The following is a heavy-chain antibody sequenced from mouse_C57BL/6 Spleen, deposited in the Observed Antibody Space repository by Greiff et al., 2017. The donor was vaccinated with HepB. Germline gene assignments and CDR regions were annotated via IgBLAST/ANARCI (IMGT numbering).Heavy chain of an antibody. J-gene: IGHJ3*01. Sequence: VQLQQSGAELVKPGASVKLSCTASGFNIKDYYMHWVKQRTEQGLEWIGRIDPEDGDTKYAPKFQGKATITADTSSNTAYLQLSSLTSEDTAVYYCARGSPVSTEAWFAYWGQVTLVTVSA. CDR2: IDPEDGDT. V-gene: IGHV14-2*01. D-gene: IGHD4-1*02. CDR3: ARGSPVSTEAWFAY. CDR1: GFNIKDYY.